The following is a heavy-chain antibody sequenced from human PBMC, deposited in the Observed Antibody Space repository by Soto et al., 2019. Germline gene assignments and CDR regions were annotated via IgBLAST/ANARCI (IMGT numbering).Heavy chain of an antibody. CDR2: INGDGSST. V-gene: IGHV3-74*01. CDR1: GFTFTTYW. Sequence: EVQLVQSGGDLVQPGGSLRLPCEASGFTFTTYWRPWVRQVPGKGLVWVSRINGDGSSTDYADSVKGRFTISRDNAKNTLYLQMNSLRAEDTAVYYCARWLDVWGQGTTVTVSS. CDR3: ARWLDV. J-gene: IGHJ6*02.